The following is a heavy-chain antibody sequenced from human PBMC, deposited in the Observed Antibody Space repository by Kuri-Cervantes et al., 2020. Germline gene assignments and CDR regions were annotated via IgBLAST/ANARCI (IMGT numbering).Heavy chain of an antibody. D-gene: IGHD1-26*01. Sequence: GGSLRLSCAASGFTFSSYAMSWVRQAPGKGLEWVSAISGSGGSTYYADSVKGRFTISRDNSKNTLYLQMNSLKAEDTALYYCARDKGKGSYGDYWGQGTLVTVSS. J-gene: IGHJ4*02. CDR2: ISGSGGST. CDR1: GFTFSSYA. V-gene: IGHV3-23*01. CDR3: ARDKGKGSYGDY.